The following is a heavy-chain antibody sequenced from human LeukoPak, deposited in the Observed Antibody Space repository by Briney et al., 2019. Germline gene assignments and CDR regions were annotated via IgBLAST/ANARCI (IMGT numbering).Heavy chain of an antibody. Sequence: GGSLRLSCAASGFTFSNAWMSWVRQAPGKGLEWVSSIGTSSNNIYYTDSVKGRFTISRDNAKNSLYLQVDSLRVEDTAVYFCASGTVGNYALDYWGQGTLVTVSS. CDR1: GFTFSNAW. CDR2: IGTSSNNI. J-gene: IGHJ4*02. CDR3: ASGTVGNYALDY. D-gene: IGHD1-7*01. V-gene: IGHV3-21*01.